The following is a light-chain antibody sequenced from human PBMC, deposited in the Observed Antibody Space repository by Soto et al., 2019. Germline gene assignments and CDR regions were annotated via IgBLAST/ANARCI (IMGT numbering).Light chain of an antibody. V-gene: IGKV1-27*01. J-gene: IGKJ1*01. Sequence: DIQMTQSPSSLSASVGDRVTITCRASQGISSYLAWYQQKPGKVPKLLIYAASTLQSGVPSRFSGSGSETAFTLTISSLQPEDVATYYCQKYNSDAWSVGQGTKVEIK. CDR2: AAS. CDR3: QKYNSDAWS. CDR1: QGISSY.